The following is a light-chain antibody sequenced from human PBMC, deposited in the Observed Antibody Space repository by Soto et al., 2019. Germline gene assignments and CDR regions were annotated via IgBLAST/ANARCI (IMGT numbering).Light chain of an antibody. CDR3: ASITRSSTSV. Sequence: ALSQPASVSGSPGQSITISCTGTSSDVGGYEYVSWYQHQPDKAPKLIIYDVTNRPSGVSTRFSGSKSGNTASLTISGIQTEDEADYYCASITRSSTSVFGTGTKVTVL. CDR2: DVT. CDR1: SSDVGGYEY. J-gene: IGLJ1*01. V-gene: IGLV2-14*01.